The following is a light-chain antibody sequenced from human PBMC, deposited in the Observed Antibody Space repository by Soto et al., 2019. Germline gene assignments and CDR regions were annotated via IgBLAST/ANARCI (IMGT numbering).Light chain of an antibody. Sequence: QSVLTQPPSASGSPGQSVTISCTGTDVDIGGYNYVSWYQQRPGSVPKVIIFEVSQRPSGVPDRFSGSKSGNTASLTVSGLQAEDEASYYCSSYAGANTLIFGGGTKVTVL. V-gene: IGLV2-8*01. J-gene: IGLJ2*01. CDR2: EVS. CDR3: SSYAGANTLI. CDR1: DVDIGGYNY.